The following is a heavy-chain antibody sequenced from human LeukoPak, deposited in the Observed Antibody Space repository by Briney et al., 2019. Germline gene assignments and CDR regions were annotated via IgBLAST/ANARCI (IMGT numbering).Heavy chain of an antibody. D-gene: IGHD6-19*01. CDR3: TTAGWYGAVDY. V-gene: IGHV3-15*01. CDR2: IKSRTDGETT. CDR1: GFTFSSYA. J-gene: IGHJ4*02. Sequence: GGSLRLSCAASGFTFSSYAMHWVRQAPGKGLEWVGRIKSRTDGETTDYAAPVKGRLTISRDDSKNTVYLEMNNLKTEDTGMYYCTTAGWYGAVDYWGQGALVSVSS.